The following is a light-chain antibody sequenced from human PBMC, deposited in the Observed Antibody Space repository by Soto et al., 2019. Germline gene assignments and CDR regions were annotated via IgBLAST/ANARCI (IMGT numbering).Light chain of an antibody. CDR3: GADHGSGSSFVAVV. Sequence: QSVLTQPPSASASLGASVTLTCTLSSGYSNYKVDWYQQRPGKGPRFVMRVGTGGIVGSKGDGTPDRFSVLGSGLNRYLTIKNIQGEDEGDYHCGADHGSGSSFVAVVFGGGTKLTVL. CDR1: SGYSNYK. CDR2: VGTGGIVG. V-gene: IGLV9-49*01. J-gene: IGLJ2*01.